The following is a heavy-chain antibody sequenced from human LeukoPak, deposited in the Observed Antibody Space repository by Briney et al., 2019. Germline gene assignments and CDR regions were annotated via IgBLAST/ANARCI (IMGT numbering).Heavy chain of an antibody. D-gene: IGHD2-15*01. CDR1: GFTFSSYS. Sequence: GGSLRLSCAASGFTFSSYSLNWVRQAPGKGLEWVSFISSSSITIYYADSVKGRFTISRDNTEKSLYLQMNSLRAEDTAVYYCARDRGGSYSAIDYWGQGTLVTVSS. J-gene: IGHJ4*02. CDR2: ISSSSITI. CDR3: ARDRGGSYSAIDY. V-gene: IGHV3-48*04.